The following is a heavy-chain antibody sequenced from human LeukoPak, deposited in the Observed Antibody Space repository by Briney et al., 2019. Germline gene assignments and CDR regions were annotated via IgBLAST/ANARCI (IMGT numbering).Heavy chain of an antibody. CDR1: GLTFSNYA. Sequence: GGSLRLSCAASGLTFSNYAMHWVRQAPGKGLEWVAVISNDGSNKYYADSVKGRFTISRDNSKNTLYLQMNSLRIEETAVYYCAKGRAEYSSLGVFDYWGQGALVTVSS. D-gene: IGHD6-6*01. V-gene: IGHV3-30-3*01. J-gene: IGHJ4*02. CDR3: AKGRAEYSSLGVFDY. CDR2: ISNDGSNK.